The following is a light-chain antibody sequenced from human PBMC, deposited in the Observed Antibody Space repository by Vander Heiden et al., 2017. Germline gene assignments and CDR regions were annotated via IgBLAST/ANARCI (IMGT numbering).Light chain of an antibody. CDR1: SGSVSTSSY. V-gene: IGLV8-61*01. CDR2: STN. Sequence: QTLLTQEPSSPVYPGGTVTPACGFSSGSVSTSSYPSWYQRTPGQAPRTLIYSTNTRSAVVPDLFAGSTRENKAAPTITVDQADEESDYYCVLYRGSALSVFGGGTKLTVL. J-gene: IGLJ3*02. CDR3: VLYRGSALSV.